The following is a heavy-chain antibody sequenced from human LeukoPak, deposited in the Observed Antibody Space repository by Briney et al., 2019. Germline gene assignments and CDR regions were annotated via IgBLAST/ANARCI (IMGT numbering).Heavy chain of an antibody. Sequence: GGSLRLSCAASGFTFPNYAMTWVRQAPGRGLEWVSTLTGDGSTTYYADSVKGRFTISRDNSKNTLYLQMNSLRAEDTAVYYCAKGVHMDVWGKGTTVTVSS. CDR2: LTGDGSTT. CDR1: GFTFPNYA. V-gene: IGHV3-23*01. CDR3: AKGVHMDV. J-gene: IGHJ6*03.